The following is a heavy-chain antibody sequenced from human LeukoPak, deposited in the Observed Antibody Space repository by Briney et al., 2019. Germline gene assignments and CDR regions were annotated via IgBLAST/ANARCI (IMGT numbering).Heavy chain of an antibody. J-gene: IGHJ1*01. CDR2: ISSSSSYI. V-gene: IGHV3-21*01. Sequence: GGSLRLSCAASGFTFSSHSMNWVRQAPGKGLEWVSSISSSSSYIYYADSVKGRFTISRDNAKNSVYLQMNNLRAEDTAVYFCGRDGSGACSSTSCYKFFQHWGQGTLVTVSS. D-gene: IGHD2-2*02. CDR1: GFTFSSHS. CDR3: GRDGSGACSSTSCYKFFQH.